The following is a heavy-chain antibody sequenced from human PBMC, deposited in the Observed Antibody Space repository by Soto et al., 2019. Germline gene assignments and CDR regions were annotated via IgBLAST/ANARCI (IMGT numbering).Heavy chain of an antibody. V-gene: IGHV3-21*01. CDR2: ISSRSSYI. Sequence: GGSLRLSCAASGFTFSSYSMNWVRQAPGKGLEWVSSISSRSSYIYYADSVKGRFTISRDNAKNSLYLQMNSLRAKDTAVYYCAGDLFGSDTAMVIGWFDPWGQGTLVTVSS. CDR3: AGDLFGSDTAMVIGWFDP. J-gene: IGHJ5*02. CDR1: GFTFSSYS. D-gene: IGHD5-18*01.